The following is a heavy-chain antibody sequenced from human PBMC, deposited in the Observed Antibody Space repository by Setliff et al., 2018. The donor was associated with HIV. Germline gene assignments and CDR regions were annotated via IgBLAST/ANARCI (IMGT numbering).Heavy chain of an antibody. V-gene: IGHV4-39*01. D-gene: IGHD3-16*01. CDR1: GGSISGSNYV. J-gene: IGHJ4*02. Sequence: TSETLSLTCSVYGGSISGSNYVWGWIRQTPRKGLEWIATIHYSGSTYHNPSLESRVTISIDTSKNQFFLRLNSVSAADTAVYYCARHQKVSFMSDHWGQGMLVTVSS. CDR2: IHYSGST. CDR3: ARHQKVSFMSDH.